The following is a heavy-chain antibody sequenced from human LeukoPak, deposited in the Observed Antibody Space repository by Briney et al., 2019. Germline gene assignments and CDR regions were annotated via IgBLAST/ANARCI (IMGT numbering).Heavy chain of an antibody. CDR2: IYYSGST. J-gene: IGHJ2*01. Sequence: PSETLSLTCTVSGGSISNYHWSWIRQPPGKGLEWIGYIYYSGSTNYNPSLKSRVTISVDTSKNQFSLKLSSVTAADTAVYYCARVALPVTTTPFYWYFDLWGRGTLVTVSS. CDR1: GGSISNYH. CDR3: ARVALPVTTTPFYWYFDL. V-gene: IGHV4-59*01. D-gene: IGHD4-17*01.